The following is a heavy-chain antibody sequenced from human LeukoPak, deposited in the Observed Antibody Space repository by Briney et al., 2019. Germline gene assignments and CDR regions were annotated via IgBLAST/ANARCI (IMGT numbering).Heavy chain of an antibody. CDR2: INHSGST. CDR1: GGSSSGYY. D-gene: IGHD3-16*02. V-gene: IGHV4-34*01. J-gene: IGHJ4*02. Sequence: SETLSLTCAVYGGSSSGYYWGWIRQPPGKGLEWIGEINHSGSTNYNPSLKSRVTISVDTSKNQFSLKLSSVTAADTAVYYCARDRRSGYDYVWGSYRYRPEDYWGQGTLVTVSS. CDR3: ARDRRSGYDYVWGSYRYRPEDY.